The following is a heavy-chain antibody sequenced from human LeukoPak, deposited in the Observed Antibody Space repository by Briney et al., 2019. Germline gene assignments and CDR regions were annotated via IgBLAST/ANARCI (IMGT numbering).Heavy chain of an antibody. CDR2: INTYIGNT. D-gene: IGHD1-26*01. CDR1: GYTFTSHG. Sequence: ASVKVSCKASGYTFTSHGISWVRQAPGQGLEWMAWINTYIGNTHYAQKLQGRVTMTTDTSTSTAYMELSRLRSDDTAVYYCATLGKDYWGQGTLVTVSS. CDR3: ATLGKDY. V-gene: IGHV1-18*01. J-gene: IGHJ4*02.